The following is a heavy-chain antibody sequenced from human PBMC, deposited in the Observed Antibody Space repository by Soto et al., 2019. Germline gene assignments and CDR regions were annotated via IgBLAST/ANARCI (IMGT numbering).Heavy chain of an antibody. D-gene: IGHD5-12*01. J-gene: IGHJ4*02. V-gene: IGHV5-51*01. Sequence: PGESLRISCQVSGYSFVSYWIVWARQMPGKGLEWMGIIYPGDSDTRYSPSFQGQVTISADKSITTVYLQWSSLKASDTSMYYCARTDGYEIEYWGQGTLVTVSS. CDR2: IYPGDSDT. CDR1: GYSFVSYW. CDR3: ARTDGYEIEY.